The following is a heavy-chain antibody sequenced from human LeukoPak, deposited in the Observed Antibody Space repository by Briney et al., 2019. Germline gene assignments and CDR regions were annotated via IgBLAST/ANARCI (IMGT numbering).Heavy chain of an antibody. D-gene: IGHD2-21*01. CDR2: IKEDGSEK. CDR1: GFTFSGYW. J-gene: IGHJ4*02. Sequence: GGSLRLSCAASGFTFSGYWMTWVRQAPGKGLEYVVNIKEDGSEKYYVDSVKGRFTISRDNTKNSLYLQMSSLRGDDTAVYYCVRDCGFQTFDYWGQGTLVTVSS. CDR3: VRDCGFQTFDY. V-gene: IGHV3-7*05.